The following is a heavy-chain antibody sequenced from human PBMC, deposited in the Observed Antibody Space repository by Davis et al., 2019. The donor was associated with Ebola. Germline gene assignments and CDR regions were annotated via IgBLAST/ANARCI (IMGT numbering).Heavy chain of an antibody. CDR3: AREAAAGYFDY. J-gene: IGHJ4*02. V-gene: IGHV1-69*04. CDR2: IIPILGIA. CDR1: GGTFSSYA. Sequence: SVKVSCKASGGTFSSYAISWVRQAPGQGLEWMGRIIPILGIANYAQKFQGRVTITADKSTSTAYMELSSLRSEDTAVYYCAREAAAGYFDYWGQGTLVTVSS. D-gene: IGHD6-13*01.